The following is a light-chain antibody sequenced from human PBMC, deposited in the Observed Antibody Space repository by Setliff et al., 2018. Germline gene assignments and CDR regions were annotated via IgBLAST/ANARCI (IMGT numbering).Light chain of an antibody. CDR1: GSDVGAYKF. J-gene: IGLJ1*01. CDR3: CSYTGTSTPYV. Sequence: QSALTQPRSVSGSPGQSVTISCTGSGSDVGAYKFVSWYQQRPGKAPRLMIYDVSNRPSGVSDRFSGSKSGNTASLTISGLQAEDEADYYCCSYTGTSTPYVFGTGTKATVL. V-gene: IGLV2-11*01. CDR2: DVS.